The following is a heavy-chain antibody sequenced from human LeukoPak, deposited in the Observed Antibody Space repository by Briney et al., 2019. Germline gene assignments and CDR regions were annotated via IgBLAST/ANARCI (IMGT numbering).Heavy chain of an antibody. J-gene: IGHJ4*02. Sequence: ASVKVSCKASGYTFTSYDISWVRQATGQGLEWMGWMNPNSGNTGYAQKFQGRVTITRNTSISTAYMELSSLRSEDTAVYYCARGHDVCLYKWCMPDYWGQGTLVTVSS. D-gene: IGHD2-8*01. CDR3: ARGHDVCLYKWCMPDY. CDR2: MNPNSGNT. CDR1: GYTFTSYD. V-gene: IGHV1-8*03.